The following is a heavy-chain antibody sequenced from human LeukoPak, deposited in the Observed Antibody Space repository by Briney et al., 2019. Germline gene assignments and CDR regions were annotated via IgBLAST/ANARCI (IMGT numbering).Heavy chain of an antibody. V-gene: IGHV4-39*07. J-gene: IGHJ4*02. CDR1: GGSISSSSYY. Sequence: TSETLSLTCTVSGGSISSSSYYWGWIRQPPGKGLEWIGSIYYSGSTYYNPSLKSRVTISVDTSKNQFSLKLSSVTAADTAVYYCARTLKELLWFGELLSYFDYWGQGTLVTVSS. CDR3: ARTLKELLWFGELLSYFDY. CDR2: IYYSGST. D-gene: IGHD3-10*01.